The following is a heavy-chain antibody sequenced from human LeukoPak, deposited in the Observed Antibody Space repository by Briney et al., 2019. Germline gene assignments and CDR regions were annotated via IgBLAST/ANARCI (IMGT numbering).Heavy chain of an antibody. CDR2: IYHSGST. V-gene: IGHV4-38-2*01. CDR1: GYSISSGYY. J-gene: IGHJ4*02. Sequence: PSETLSLTCAVSGYSISSGYYWGWIRQPPGKGLEWIGSIYHSGSTYYNPSLKSRVTISVDTSKNQLSLKLSSVTAADTAVYYCARHVLSSGYSYGLNFDYWGQGTLVTVSS. CDR3: ARHVLSSGYSYGLNFDY. D-gene: IGHD5-18*01.